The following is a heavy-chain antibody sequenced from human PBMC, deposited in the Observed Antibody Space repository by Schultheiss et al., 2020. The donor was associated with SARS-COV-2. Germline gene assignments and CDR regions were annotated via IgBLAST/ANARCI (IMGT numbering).Heavy chain of an antibody. V-gene: IGHV3-48*03. CDR1: GFTFSSYE. CDR2: ISSSGSTI. J-gene: IGHJ4*02. Sequence: GGSLRLSCAASGFTFSSYEMNWVRQAPGKGLEWVSYISSSGSTIYYADSVKGRFTISRDNAKNSLYLQMNSLRAEDTAVYYCARGGGYCSGGSCYGHPYWGQGTLVTVSS. D-gene: IGHD2-15*01. CDR3: ARGGGYCSGGSCYGHPY.